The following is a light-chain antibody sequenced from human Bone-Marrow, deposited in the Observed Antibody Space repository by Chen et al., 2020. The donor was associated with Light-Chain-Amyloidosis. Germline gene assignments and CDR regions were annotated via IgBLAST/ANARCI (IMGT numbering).Light chain of an antibody. CDR1: SSDVGGDNH. CDR2: EVT. Sequence: SALTHPASASGAPGQSIPPPGPGTSSDVGGDNHVSWYQQHPDKAPKLMIYEVTNRPSWVPDRFSGSKSDNTASLTISGLQTEDEADYFCSSYTITNTLVFGSGTRVTVL. CDR3: SSYTITNTLV. V-gene: IGLV2-14*01. J-gene: IGLJ1*01.